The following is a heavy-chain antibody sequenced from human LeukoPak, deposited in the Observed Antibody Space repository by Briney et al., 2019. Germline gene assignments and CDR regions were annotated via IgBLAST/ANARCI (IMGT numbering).Heavy chain of an antibody. V-gene: IGHV4-4*02. Sequence: SETLSLTCAVSGGSISSSNWWSWVRQPPGKGLEWIGSIFYSGSTYYNPSLKSRVTISVDRSKNQFSLKLRSVTAADTAVYYCARDHYSSRTNEAFVIWGQGTMVTVSS. CDR1: GGSISSSNW. D-gene: IGHD6-13*01. CDR3: ARDHYSSRTNEAFVI. J-gene: IGHJ3*02. CDR2: IFYSGST.